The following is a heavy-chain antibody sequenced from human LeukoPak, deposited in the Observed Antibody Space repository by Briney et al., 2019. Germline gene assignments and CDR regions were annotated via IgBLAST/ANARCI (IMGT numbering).Heavy chain of an antibody. J-gene: IGHJ4*02. Sequence: TSETLSLTCTVSGGSISSYYWSWIRQPPGKGLEWIGSLYSSGNTNYNPSLKSRVTISLDTSKNQFSLKLSSVTAADTAVYYCARGSSPFDYWGQGTLVTVSS. CDR1: GGSISSYY. V-gene: IGHV4-59*08. CDR3: ARGSSPFDY. CDR2: LYSSGNT.